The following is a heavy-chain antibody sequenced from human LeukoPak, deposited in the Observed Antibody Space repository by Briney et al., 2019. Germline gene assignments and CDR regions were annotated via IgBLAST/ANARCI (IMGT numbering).Heavy chain of an antibody. D-gene: IGHD1-7*01. Sequence: PSQTLSLTCAVSGGSLSSGGYSWRWLRQPPGTGVEGLGYIYHSGSTYYNPSLKSRGTISVDRSKNQFSLKLSSVTAADTAVYYCARDYRTGTTGIDPWGQGTLVTVSS. V-gene: IGHV4-30-2*01. CDR3: ARDYRTGTTGIDP. CDR1: GGSLSSGGYS. J-gene: IGHJ5*02. CDR2: IYHSGST.